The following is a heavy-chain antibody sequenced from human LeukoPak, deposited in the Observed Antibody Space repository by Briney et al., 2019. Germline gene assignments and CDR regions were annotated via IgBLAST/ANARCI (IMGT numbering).Heavy chain of an antibody. V-gene: IGHV3-33*06. J-gene: IGHJ4*02. Sequence: GGSLRLSCAASGFTFSSHWMSWVRQAPGKGLEWVAVIWYDGSNKYYADSVKGRFTISRDNSKNTLYLQMNSLRAEDTAVYYCAKDSRIAVAGGAADFDYWGQGTLVTVSS. CDR1: GFTFSSHW. CDR2: IWYDGSNK. D-gene: IGHD6-19*01. CDR3: AKDSRIAVAGGAADFDY.